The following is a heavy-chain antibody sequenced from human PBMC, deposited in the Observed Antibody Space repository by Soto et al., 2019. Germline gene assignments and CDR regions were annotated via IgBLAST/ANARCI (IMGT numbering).Heavy chain of an antibody. Sequence: GTSVKASCEAPRVALSSNASCWARQAPGQGLEWMGGIIPIFGTANYAQKFQSRVTITADESTSTAYMELSSLRSEDTAVYYCARDSGITIFGVGDNPKYYYYGMDVWGQGTTVTVSS. CDR1: RVALSSNA. V-gene: IGHV1-69*13. J-gene: IGHJ6*02. CDR3: ARDSGITIFGVGDNPKYYYYGMDV. D-gene: IGHD3-3*01. CDR2: IIPIFGTA.